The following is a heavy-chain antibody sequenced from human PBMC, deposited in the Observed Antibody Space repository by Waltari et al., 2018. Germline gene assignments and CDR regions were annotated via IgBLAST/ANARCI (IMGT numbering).Heavy chain of an antibody. CDR3: ARGLYGGNPSLFDY. J-gene: IGHJ4*02. V-gene: IGHV4-39*07. CDR2: IYYSGST. D-gene: IGHD2-15*01. Sequence: QLQLQESGPGLVKPSETLSLTCTVSGGSIRSSRYYWGWIRQPPGQGLAWIGSIYYSGSTYYNPSLNSRVTISVDTSKNQFSLKLSSVTAADTAVYYCARGLYGGNPSLFDYWGQGTLVTVSS. CDR1: GGSIRSSRYY.